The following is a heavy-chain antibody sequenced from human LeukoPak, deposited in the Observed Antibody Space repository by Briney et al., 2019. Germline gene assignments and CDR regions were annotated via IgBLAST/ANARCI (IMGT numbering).Heavy chain of an antibody. V-gene: IGHV4-34*01. CDR1: GGSFSGYY. Sequence: SETLSLTCAVYGGSFSGYYWSWIRQSPGKGLEWIGEISHSGSTYYNPSLKSRVTISLDTSKNQFSLKLTSVTAADTAVYYCARGVSDRNWGQGTLVTVSS. J-gene: IGHJ4*02. CDR3: ARGVSDRN. CDR2: ISHSGST.